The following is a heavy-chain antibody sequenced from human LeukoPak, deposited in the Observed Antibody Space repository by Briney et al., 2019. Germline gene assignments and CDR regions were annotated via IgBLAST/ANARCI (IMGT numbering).Heavy chain of an antibody. CDR3: ARVRLADERAWAY. CDR2: ITPKSGDT. J-gene: IGHJ4*01. CDR1: GYTFSDCY. V-gene: IGHV1-2*02. Sequence: ASVKVSCKASGYTFSDCYIHWVRQAPGQGLEYVGWITPKSGDTYSPQRFQGRVTMTRDASISTAYMELSSLRSDDTAVYFCARVRLADERAWAYWVHGTLVTVSS. D-gene: IGHD3-3*02.